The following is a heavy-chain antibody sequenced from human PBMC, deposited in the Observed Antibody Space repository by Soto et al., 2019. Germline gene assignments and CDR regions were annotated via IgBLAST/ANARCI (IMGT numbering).Heavy chain of an antibody. Sequence: GGSLRLSCAASGFTFSSYAMSWVRQAPGKGLEWVSAISGSGGSTYYADSVKGRFTISRDNSKNTLYLQMNSLRAEDTAVYYCATRLRYFDWPVDIVVVVAATSDYWGQGTLVTVSS. CDR2: ISGSGGST. J-gene: IGHJ4*02. CDR1: GFTFSSYA. CDR3: ATRLRYFDWPVDIVVVVAATSDY. D-gene: IGHD2-15*01. V-gene: IGHV3-23*01.